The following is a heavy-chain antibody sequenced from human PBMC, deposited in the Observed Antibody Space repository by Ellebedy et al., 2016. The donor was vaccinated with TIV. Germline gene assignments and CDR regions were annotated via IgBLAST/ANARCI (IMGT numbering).Heavy chain of an antibody. V-gene: IGHV4-59*01. CDR1: GGSISSYY. Sequence: SETLSLTXTVSGGSISSYYWSWIRQPPGKGLEWIGYIYYSGSTNYNPSLKSRVTISVDTSKNQFSLKLSSVTAADTAVYYCARAQPMWLQYEFDYWGQGTLVTVSS. CDR2: IYYSGST. J-gene: IGHJ4*02. CDR3: ARAQPMWLQYEFDY. D-gene: IGHD5-24*01.